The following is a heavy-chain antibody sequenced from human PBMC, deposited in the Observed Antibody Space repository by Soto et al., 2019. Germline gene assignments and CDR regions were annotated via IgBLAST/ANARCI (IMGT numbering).Heavy chain of an antibody. D-gene: IGHD6-19*01. Sequence: SETLSLTCTVSGGSVNSDNFYWSWIRQPPGKGLEWIGYVFHIGNTNYSPSLKSRVTMSIDTSRNQFSLRLSSVTAADTAVYFCARHHIAVPAKFFDSWGRGNMVTVSS. J-gene: IGHJ4*01. CDR3: ARHHIAVPAKFFDS. CDR2: VFHIGNT. V-gene: IGHV4-61*01. CDR1: GGSVNSDNFY.